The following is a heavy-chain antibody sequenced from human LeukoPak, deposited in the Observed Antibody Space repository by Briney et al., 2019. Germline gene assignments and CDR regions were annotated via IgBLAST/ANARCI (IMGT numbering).Heavy chain of an antibody. CDR1: GYTFTDYY. D-gene: IGHD3-9*01. CDR2: INPKIGGT. Sequence: ASVKVSCKSSGYTFTDYYIHWVRQAPGQGLESMGWINPKIGGTNYAPRFQGRVSMTSDTSITTAYMQLRRVTSDDTAVYYCARDSSRRPQKYDIATSFSTENWGQGTLVAVSS. J-gene: IGHJ4*02. V-gene: IGHV1-2*02. CDR3: ARDSSRRPQKYDIATSFSTEN.